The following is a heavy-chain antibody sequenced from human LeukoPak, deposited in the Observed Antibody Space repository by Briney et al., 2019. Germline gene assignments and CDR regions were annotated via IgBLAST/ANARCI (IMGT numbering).Heavy chain of an antibody. CDR1: GFTVSSNY. CDR2: IYSGGST. V-gene: IGHV3-53*01. J-gene: IGHJ6*03. Sequence: PGGSLRLSCAASGFTVSSNYMSWVRQAPGKGLECVSVIYSGGSTYYADSVKGRFTISRDNSKNTLYLQMNSLRAEDTAVYYCAGALLKGAVYYYYYMDVWGKGTTVTVSS. CDR3: AGALLKGAVYYYYYMDV.